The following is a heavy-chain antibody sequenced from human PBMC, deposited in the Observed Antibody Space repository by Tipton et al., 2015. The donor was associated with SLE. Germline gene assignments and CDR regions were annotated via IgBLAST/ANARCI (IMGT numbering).Heavy chain of an antibody. CDR2: IYNGGNT. J-gene: IGHJ4*02. Sequence: TLSLTCTVSGGSISTYYWSWIRQSPGKGLEWIGYIYNGGNTDYNPSRKSRVTISADTSKNQFSLKLTSVTAADTAVYYCARQVSDSGWYEEYYFDSWGQGTPVTVSS. V-gene: IGHV4-59*01. CDR3: ARQVSDSGWYEEYYFDS. D-gene: IGHD6-19*01. CDR1: GGSISTYY.